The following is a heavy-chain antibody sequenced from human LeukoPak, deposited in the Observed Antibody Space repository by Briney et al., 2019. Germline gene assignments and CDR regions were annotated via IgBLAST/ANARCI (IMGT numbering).Heavy chain of an antibody. V-gene: IGHV3-74*01. CDR1: GFTFSSYW. Sequence: PGGSLRLSCAAFGFTFSSYWMHWVRQAPGKGLVWVSRINSDGSDTSYADSVKGRFTISRDNAKNSLSLQMNSLRAEDTAVYYCARVGWYGVAGTPIDYWGQRTLVTVSS. J-gene: IGHJ4*02. D-gene: IGHD6-19*01. CDR2: INSDGSDT. CDR3: ARVGWYGVAGTPIDY.